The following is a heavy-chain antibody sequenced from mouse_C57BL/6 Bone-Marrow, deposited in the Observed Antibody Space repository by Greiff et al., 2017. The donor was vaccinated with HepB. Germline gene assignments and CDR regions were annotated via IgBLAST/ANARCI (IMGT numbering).Heavy chain of an antibody. Sequence: EVQGVESGGGLVQPGGSLSLSCAASGFTFTDYYMSWVRQPPGKALEWLGFIRNKANGYTTEYSASVKGRFTISRDNSQSILYLQMNALRAEDSATYYCARYMTHNYYGSRWYFDVWGTGTTVTVSS. J-gene: IGHJ1*03. D-gene: IGHD1-1*01. CDR1: GFTFTDYY. V-gene: IGHV7-3*01. CDR2: IRNKANGYTT. CDR3: ARYMTHNYYGSRWYFDV.